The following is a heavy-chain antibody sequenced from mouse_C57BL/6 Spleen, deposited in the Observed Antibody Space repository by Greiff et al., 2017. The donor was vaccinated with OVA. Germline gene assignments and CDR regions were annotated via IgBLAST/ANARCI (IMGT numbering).Heavy chain of an antibody. CDR2: INPGSGGT. CDR3: ARGDYDGAWFAY. D-gene: IGHD2-4*01. CDR1: GYAFTNYL. J-gene: IGHJ3*01. V-gene: IGHV1-54*01. Sequence: QVQLQQSGAELVRPGTSVKVSCKASGYAFTNYLIEWVKQRPGQGLEWIGVINPGSGGTNYNEKFKGKATLTADKSSSTAYMQISSLTSEDSAVYFCARGDYDGAWFAYWGQGTLVTVSA.